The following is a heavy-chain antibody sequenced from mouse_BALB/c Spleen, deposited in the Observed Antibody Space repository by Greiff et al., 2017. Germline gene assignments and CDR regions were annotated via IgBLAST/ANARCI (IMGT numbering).Heavy chain of an antibody. D-gene: IGHD1-1*01. CDR1: GFNIKDYY. CDR3: NVHYYGSSSGY. V-gene: IGHV14-4*02. J-gene: IGHJ2*01. CDR2: IDPENGDT. Sequence: EVQLQESGAELVRSGASVKLSCTASGFNIKDYYMHWVKQRPEQGLEWIGWIDPENGDTEYAPKFQGKATMTADTSSNTAYLQLSSLTSEDTAVYYCNVHYYGSSSGYWGQGTTLTVSS.